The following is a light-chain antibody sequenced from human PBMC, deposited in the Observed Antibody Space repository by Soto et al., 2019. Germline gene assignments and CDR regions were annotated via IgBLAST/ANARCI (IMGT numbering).Light chain of an antibody. CDR3: QQYDNWPWT. CDR1: QSVSSN. J-gene: IGKJ1*01. CDR2: GTS. Sequence: MSQSPSTLSGSVGDRATLSCRASQSVSSNLAWYQQKPGQSPRLLIYGTSTRATGIPARFSGSGSGTDFTLTISSLQSEDFAVYYCQQYDNWPWTFGQGTKVDIK. V-gene: IGKV3-15*01.